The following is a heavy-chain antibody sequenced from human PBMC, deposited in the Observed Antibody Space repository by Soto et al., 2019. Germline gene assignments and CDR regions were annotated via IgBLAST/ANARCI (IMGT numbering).Heavy chain of an antibody. Sequence: SETLSLTCSVSGYSITAGGYYWSWIRQYPGKGLEWIGSFYSSGSIIYNPSLKSRVSISGDTSRNQFSVTLTSATAADTALYFCARMYSSGSGWFHPWGQGTLVTVSS. D-gene: IGHD6-19*01. CDR2: FYSSGSI. CDR3: ARMYSSGSGWFHP. J-gene: IGHJ5*02. CDR1: GYSITAGGYY. V-gene: IGHV4-31*03.